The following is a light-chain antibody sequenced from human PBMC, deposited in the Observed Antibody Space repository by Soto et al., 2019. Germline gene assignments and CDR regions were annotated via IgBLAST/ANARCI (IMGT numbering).Light chain of an antibody. CDR1: SSDVGGYNY. Sequence: QSALTQPPSASGSPGQSVTISCTGTSSDVGGYNYVSWYQQHPGKAPKLMIYEVSKRPSGVPDRFSGPKSGNTASLTVSGLQAEDEADYYCCSYAGDYMFVFGTGTKLTVL. CDR3: CSYAGDYMFV. V-gene: IGLV2-8*01. J-gene: IGLJ1*01. CDR2: EVS.